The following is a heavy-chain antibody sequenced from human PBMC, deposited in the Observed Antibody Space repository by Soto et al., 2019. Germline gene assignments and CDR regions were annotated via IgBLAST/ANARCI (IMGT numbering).Heavy chain of an antibody. D-gene: IGHD5-18*01. CDR1: CGSISSYY. J-gene: IGHJ4*02. CDR3: ARGGGYSYGFYFDY. CDR2: IYYSGST. Sequence: KSSETLSLTCTVSCGSISSYYWSWIRQPPGKGLEWIGYIYYSGSTNYNPSLKSRVTISVDTSKNQFSLKLSSVTAADTAVYYCARGGGYSYGFYFDYRGQGTLVTVSS. V-gene: IGHV4-59*01.